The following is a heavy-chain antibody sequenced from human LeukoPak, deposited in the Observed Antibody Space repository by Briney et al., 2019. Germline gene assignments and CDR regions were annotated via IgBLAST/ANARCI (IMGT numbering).Heavy chain of an antibody. D-gene: IGHD6-13*01. CDR2: ISSNGGST. CDR1: GFTFSSYA. V-gene: IGHV3-64D*09. CDR3: VKCSSSSWYYFDY. J-gene: IGHJ4*02. Sequence: GSLRLSCSASGFTFSSYAMHWVRQAPGKGLEYVSAISSNGGSTYYADSVKGRFTISRDNSKNTLYLQMSSLRAEDTAVYYCVKCSSSSWYYFDYWGQGTLVTVSS.